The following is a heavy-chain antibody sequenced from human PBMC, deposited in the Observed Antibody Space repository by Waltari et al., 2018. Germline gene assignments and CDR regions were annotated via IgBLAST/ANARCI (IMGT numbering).Heavy chain of an antibody. V-gene: IGHV3-53*04. CDR1: GFTVSSNY. J-gene: IGHJ4*02. CDR2: IYSGGST. CDR3: ARGRNEYCSGGSCYSPFDY. Sequence: EVQLVESGGGLVQPGGSLRLSCAASGFTVSSNYISWVRQAPGKGLEWVSVIYSGGSTYYADSVKGRFTISRHNSKNTLYLQMNSLRAEDTAVYYCARGRNEYCSGGSCYSPFDYWGQGTLVTVSS. D-gene: IGHD2-15*01.